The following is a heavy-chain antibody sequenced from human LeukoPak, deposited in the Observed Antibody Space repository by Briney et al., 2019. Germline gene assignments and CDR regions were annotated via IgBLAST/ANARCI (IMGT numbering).Heavy chain of an antibody. CDR3: AKVHDYYDSSGYFFDY. CDR2: ISGSGGST. V-gene: IGHV3-23*01. Sequence: GGSLRLSCAASGFTFSSYAMGWVRQAPGKGLEWVSAISGSGGSTYYADSVKGRFTISRDNSKNTLYLQMNSLRAEDTAVYYCAKVHDYYDSSGYFFDYWGQGTLVTVSS. D-gene: IGHD3-22*01. J-gene: IGHJ4*02. CDR1: GFTFSSYA.